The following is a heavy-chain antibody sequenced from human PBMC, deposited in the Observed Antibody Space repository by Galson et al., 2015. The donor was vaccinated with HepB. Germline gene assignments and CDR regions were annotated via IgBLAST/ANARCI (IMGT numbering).Heavy chain of an antibody. J-gene: IGHJ4*02. V-gene: IGHV3-73*01. CDR1: GFTFRDFA. CDR3: ISPGGGVAGTWVAY. D-gene: IGHD6-19*01. CDR2: IRSKPNNYAT. Sequence: SLRLSCAASGFTFRDFAVHWVRQASGKGLEWVGHIRSKPNNYATAYAESVKGRFTISRDDSKNTAYLQMNSLKTEDTAMYYCISPGGGVAGTWVAYWGQGTLVTVSS.